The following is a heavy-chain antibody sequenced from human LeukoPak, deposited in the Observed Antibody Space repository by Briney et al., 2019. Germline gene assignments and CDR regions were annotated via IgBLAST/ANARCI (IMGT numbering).Heavy chain of an antibody. CDR2: IYPGDSDT. V-gene: IGHV5-51*01. J-gene: IGHJ4*02. CDR1: GYSFTSYW. D-gene: IGHD2-21*02. Sequence: GESLKISRKGSGYSFTSYWIGWVRQMPGKGLEWMGIIYPGDSDTRYSPSFQGQVTISADKSISTAYLQWSSLKASDTAMYYCARQSRTVTAIRDYWGQGTLVTVSS. CDR3: ARQSRTVTAIRDY.